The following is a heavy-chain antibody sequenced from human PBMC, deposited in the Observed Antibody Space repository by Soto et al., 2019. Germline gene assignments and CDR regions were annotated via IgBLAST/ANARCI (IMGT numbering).Heavy chain of an antibody. D-gene: IGHD3-22*01. CDR2: INHSGST. CDR3: ARGFPLDSSVYHLDY. CDR1: GGSFSGYY. V-gene: IGHV4-34*01. Sequence: PSEALSLTCAVYGGSFSGYYWSWIRQPPGKGLEWIGEINHSGSTNYNPSLKSRVTISVDTSKNQFSLKLSSVTAADTAVYYRARGFPLDSSVYHLDYWGQGTLVTVSS. J-gene: IGHJ4*02.